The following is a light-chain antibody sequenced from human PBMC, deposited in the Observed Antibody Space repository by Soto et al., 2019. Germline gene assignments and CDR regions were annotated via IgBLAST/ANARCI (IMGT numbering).Light chain of an antibody. V-gene: IGKV1-17*01. J-gene: IGKJ4*01. CDR2: AAS. CDR1: QDINND. Sequence: DIQMTQSPSSLSASVGDRVTITCRASQDINNDLTWYQQKPGKAPKRLLYAASTLEGGVPSRFSGSGSGTGFALTISSLQPEDSATYYCLQHHNLLTFGGGTKVET. CDR3: LQHHNLLT.